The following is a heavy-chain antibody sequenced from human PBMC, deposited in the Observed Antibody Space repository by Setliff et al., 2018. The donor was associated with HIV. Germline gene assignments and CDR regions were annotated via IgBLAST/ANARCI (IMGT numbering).Heavy chain of an antibody. CDR3: AKGAGFYGDYTFDY. V-gene: IGHV4-59*02. Sequence: SETLSLTCTVSDDSVSTFYWNWIRQPPGKGLEWIGFIHHTGSTVSNPSLKSRVTLSVDTSKNQFSLTLTSGTAADTAVYYCAKGAGFYGDYTFDYWGQGNLVTVSS. CDR2: IHHTGST. J-gene: IGHJ4*02. CDR1: DDSVSTFY. D-gene: IGHD4-17*01.